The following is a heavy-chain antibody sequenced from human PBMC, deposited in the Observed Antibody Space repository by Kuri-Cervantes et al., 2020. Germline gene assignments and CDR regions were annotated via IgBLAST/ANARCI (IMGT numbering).Heavy chain of an antibody. V-gene: IGHV2-70*12. CDR1: GFSLSTSGVG. CDR3: ALLKGWNLDV. D-gene: IGHD1-7*01. J-gene: IGHJ6*02. Sequence: SGPTLVKPTHPLTLTCTFFGFSLSTSGVGVGWIRQPAGKALEWLALIDWHDDKYYSSSMTTRLIISKDTSNNQVVLTMTNMDPVDPANYYFALLKGWNLDVWGQGTTVTVSS. CDR2: IDWHDDK.